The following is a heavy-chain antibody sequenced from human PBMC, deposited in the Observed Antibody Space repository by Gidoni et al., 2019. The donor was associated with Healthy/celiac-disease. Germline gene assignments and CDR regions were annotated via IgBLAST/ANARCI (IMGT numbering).Heavy chain of an antibody. V-gene: IGHV3-7*01. J-gene: IGHJ4*02. CDR1: GFSFSTYW. CDR3: ARDPPRDGHFDY. Sequence: EVQLVESGGDLVQPGGSLRLSCAASGFSFSTYWMSWVRQAPGKGLEWVANIKRDGTEEYYVDSVKGRFTISRDNAKNSLYLQMNSLRVEDTAMYYCARDPPRDGHFDYWGQGTLVTVSS. CDR2: IKRDGTEE.